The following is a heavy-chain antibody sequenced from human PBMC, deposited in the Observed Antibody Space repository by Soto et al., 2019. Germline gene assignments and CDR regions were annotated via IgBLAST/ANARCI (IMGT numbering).Heavy chain of an antibody. D-gene: IGHD3-3*01. V-gene: IGHV1-69*13. J-gene: IGHJ5*02. Sequence: GASVKVSCKASGGTFSSYAISWVRQAPGQGLEWMGGIIPIFGTANYAQKFQGRVTITADESTSTAYMELSSLRSEDTAVYYCARDSGNDFWSHNNWFDPWGQGTLVTVSS. CDR2: IIPIFGTA. CDR3: ARDSGNDFWSHNNWFDP. CDR1: GGTFSSYA.